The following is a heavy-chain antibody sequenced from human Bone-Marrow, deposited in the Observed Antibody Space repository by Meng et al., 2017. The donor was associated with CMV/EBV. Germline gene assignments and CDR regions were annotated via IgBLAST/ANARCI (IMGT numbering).Heavy chain of an antibody. J-gene: IGHJ4*02. V-gene: IGHV3-48*03. Sequence: GGSLRLSCAASGFIFSSYEMNWVRQAPGKGPEWVAHISDSGNTIYYADSVKGRFTISRDNANTSLYLHMNSLRAEDTAIYYCARDRMVYAYYFNYWGQGTLVTVSS. CDR3: ARDRMVYAYYFNY. CDR1: GFIFSSYE. CDR2: ISDSGNTI. D-gene: IGHD2-8*01.